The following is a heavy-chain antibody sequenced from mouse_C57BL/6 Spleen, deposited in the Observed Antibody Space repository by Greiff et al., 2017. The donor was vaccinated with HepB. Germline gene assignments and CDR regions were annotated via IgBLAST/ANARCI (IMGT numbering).Heavy chain of an antibody. CDR3: AMIYYDYDYAMDY. CDR1: GYAFSSYW. J-gene: IGHJ4*01. V-gene: IGHV1-80*01. CDR2: IYPGDGDT. Sequence: VQLQQSGAELVKPGASVKISCKASGYAFSSYWMNWVKQRPGKGLEWIGQIYPGDGDTNYNGKFKGKATLTADKSSSTAYMQLSSLTSEDSAVYFCAMIYYDYDYAMDYWGQGTSVTVSS. D-gene: IGHD2-4*01.